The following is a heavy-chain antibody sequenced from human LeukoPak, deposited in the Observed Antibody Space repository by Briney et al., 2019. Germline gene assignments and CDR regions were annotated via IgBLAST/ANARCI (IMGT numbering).Heavy chain of an antibody. CDR2: ISGSGGST. CDR3: ARGPFKFRSTMVRGVGY. D-gene: IGHD3-10*01. CDR1: GFTFSSYA. Sequence: GGSLRLSCAASGFTFSSYAMSWVRQAPGKGLEWVSAISGSGGSTYYADPVKGRFTISKDNSKNTLYLQMNSLRAEDTAVYYCARGPFKFRSTMVRGVGYWGQGTLVTVSS. J-gene: IGHJ4*02. V-gene: IGHV3-23*01.